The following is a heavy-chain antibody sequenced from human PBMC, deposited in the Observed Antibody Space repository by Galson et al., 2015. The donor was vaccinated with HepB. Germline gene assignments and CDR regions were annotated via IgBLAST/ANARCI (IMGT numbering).Heavy chain of an antibody. CDR2: INHSGST. V-gene: IGHV4-34*01. CDR1: GGSFSGYY. CDR3: ARGPPGQFFTSQRRSWFDP. Sequence: ETLSLTCAVYGGSFSGYYWSWIRQPPGKGLEWIGEINHSGSTNYNPSLKSRVTISVDTSKNQFSLKLSSVTAADTAVYYCARGPPGQFFTSQRRSWFDPWGQGTLVTVSS. D-gene: IGHD2-2*01. J-gene: IGHJ5*02.